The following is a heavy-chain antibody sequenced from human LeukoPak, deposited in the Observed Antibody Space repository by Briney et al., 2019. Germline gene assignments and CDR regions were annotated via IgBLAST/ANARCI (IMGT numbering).Heavy chain of an antibody. J-gene: IGHJ3*01. D-gene: IGHD2-15*01. V-gene: IGHV3-33*01. CDR1: GFTFSSNG. CDR2: IWYDGSNK. CDR3: ARDDVAVNNAFDV. Sequence: GTSLRLSCAASGFTFSSNGTHWVRQAPGKELEWVAIIWYDGSNKYYADSVKGRFTISRDNSKNTLYLQMNSLRAEDTAVYYCARDDVAVNNAFDVWGQGTMVTVSS.